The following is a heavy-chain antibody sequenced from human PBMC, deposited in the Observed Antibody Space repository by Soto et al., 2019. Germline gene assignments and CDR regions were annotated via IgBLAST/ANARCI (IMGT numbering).Heavy chain of an antibody. J-gene: IGHJ6*02. CDR2: IYQSGRT. V-gene: IGHV4-30-2*01. Sequence: PSETLSLTCGVSGGAISTFDYSWGWIRQAPGRGLEWIGSIYQSGRTYFIPSLKSRATMSLDKSKNQFSLKITSAVAADTARYYCAREMTIFGVAPGGGVDVWGQGTTVTVSS. D-gene: IGHD3-3*01. CDR1: GGAISTFDYS. CDR3: AREMTIFGVAPGGGVDV.